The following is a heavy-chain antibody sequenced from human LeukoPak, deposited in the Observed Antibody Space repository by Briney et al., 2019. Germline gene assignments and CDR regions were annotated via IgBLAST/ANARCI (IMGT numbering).Heavy chain of an antibody. Sequence: GGSLRLSCAASGFNFSSYWMSWVRQAPGKGLEWVANIKQDGSEKYYVDSVKGRFTISRDNAKNSLYLQMNSLRDEDTAVYYCARGKVSTYFDYWGQGTLVTVSS. CDR1: GFNFSSYW. V-gene: IGHV3-7*01. CDR2: IKQDGSEK. CDR3: ARGKVSTYFDY. D-gene: IGHD5/OR15-5a*01. J-gene: IGHJ4*02.